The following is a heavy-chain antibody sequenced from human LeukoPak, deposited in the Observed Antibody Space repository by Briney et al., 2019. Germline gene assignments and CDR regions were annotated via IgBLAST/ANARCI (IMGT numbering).Heavy chain of an antibody. J-gene: IGHJ4*02. Sequence: SGTLSLTCTVSGGSISSSTYYWAWIRQPPGKGLEWIGSINYSGSTNYNPSLKSRVTISVDTSKNQLSLKLSSVTAADTAVYYCARNGGNSDVDYWGQGTLVTVSS. CDR2: INYSGST. CDR1: GGSISSSTYY. CDR3: ARNGGNSDVDY. V-gene: IGHV4-39*07. D-gene: IGHD4-23*01.